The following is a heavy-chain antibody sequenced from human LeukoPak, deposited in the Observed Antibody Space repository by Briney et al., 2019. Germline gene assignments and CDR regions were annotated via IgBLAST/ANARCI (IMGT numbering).Heavy chain of an antibody. CDR1: GFTFSSYA. CDR2: ISYDGSNK. Sequence: GGSLRLSCAASGFTFSSYAMHWVRQAPGKGLEWVAVISYDGSNKYYADSVKGRFTISRDNSKNTLYLQMNSLRAEDTAVYYCAKDHQWLATKGYYMDVWGKGTTVTISS. J-gene: IGHJ6*03. D-gene: IGHD6-19*01. V-gene: IGHV3-30*04. CDR3: AKDHQWLATKGYYMDV.